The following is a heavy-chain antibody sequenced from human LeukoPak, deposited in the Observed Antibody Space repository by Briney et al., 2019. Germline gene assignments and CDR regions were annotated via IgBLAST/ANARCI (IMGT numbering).Heavy chain of an antibody. CDR1: GVSFSGYY. V-gene: IGHV4-34*01. J-gene: IGHJ5*02. Sequence: SETLSLTCAVYGVSFSGYYWSWIRQPPGKGLEWIGEINHSGSTNYNPSLKSRVTISVDTSKNQFSLKLSSVTAADTAVYYCARGYDSSGYYFDPWGQGTLVTVSS. D-gene: IGHD3-22*01. CDR3: ARGYDSSGYYFDP. CDR2: INHSGST.